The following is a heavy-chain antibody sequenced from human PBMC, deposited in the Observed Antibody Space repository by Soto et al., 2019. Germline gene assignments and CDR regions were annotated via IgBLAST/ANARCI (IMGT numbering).Heavy chain of an antibody. Sequence: EVQLLESGGGLVQPGGSLRLSCAASGFTFSSYAMSWVSQAPGKGLEWVLTISGSGGSTYYADSVKGRFTISRDNSKNTLDLQMNSLRAEDTAVYYCAKGPLVIAVAGSDYWGQGTLVTVSS. J-gene: IGHJ4*02. D-gene: IGHD6-19*01. CDR2: ISGSGGST. CDR3: AKGPLVIAVAGSDY. V-gene: IGHV3-23*01. CDR1: GFTFSSYA.